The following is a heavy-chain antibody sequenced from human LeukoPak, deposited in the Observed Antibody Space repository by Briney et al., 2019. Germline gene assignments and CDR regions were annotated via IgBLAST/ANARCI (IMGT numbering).Heavy chain of an antibody. Sequence: PSETLSLTRTVSGGSISSYYWSWLRQPPGEGLEWIGYIYYSGSTNYNPSLTRRGTISVDTSKNHFSLKLSSVTPADTAVYYSARDNWATGRYYYMDVWGKGTTVTVSS. CDR1: GGSISSYY. J-gene: IGHJ6*03. CDR2: IYYSGST. V-gene: IGHV4-59*01. D-gene: IGHD7-27*01. CDR3: ARDNWATGRYYYMDV.